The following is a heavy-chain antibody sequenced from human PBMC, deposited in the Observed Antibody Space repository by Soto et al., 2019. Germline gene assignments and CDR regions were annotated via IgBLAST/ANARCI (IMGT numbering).Heavy chain of an antibody. CDR1: GGTFSSYA. Sequence: ASVKVSCKASGGTFSSYAISWVRQAPGQGLEWMGGIIPIFGTANYAQKFQGRVTITADESTSTAYMELSSLRSEDTAVYYCARGMIAARARAYYYYGMDVWGQGTTVTVSS. CDR3: ARGMIAARARAYYYYGMDV. CDR2: IIPIFGTA. V-gene: IGHV1-69*13. D-gene: IGHD6-6*01. J-gene: IGHJ6*02.